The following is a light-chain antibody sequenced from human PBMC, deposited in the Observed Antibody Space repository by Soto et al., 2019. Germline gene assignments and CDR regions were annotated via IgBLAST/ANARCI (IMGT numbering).Light chain of an antibody. CDR1: SSDVTGYNY. Sequence: QSVLTQPASVSGSPGQSITISCTGTSSDVTGYNYVYWYQQHPGKAPKLIIFEVRNRPSGISNRFSGSKSANTAFLTISGLQAEEEADYYCASYKSRSIYVFGTGTKVTV. CDR2: EVR. V-gene: IGLV2-14*01. CDR3: ASYKSRSIYV. J-gene: IGLJ1*01.